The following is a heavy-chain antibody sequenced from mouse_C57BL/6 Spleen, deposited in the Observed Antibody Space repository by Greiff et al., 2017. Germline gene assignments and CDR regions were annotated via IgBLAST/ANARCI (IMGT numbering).Heavy chain of an antibody. CDR3: ARFYYGSSHSFDY. V-gene: IGHV1-55*01. J-gene: IGHJ2*01. CDR1: GYTFTSYW. CDR2: IYPGSGST. Sequence: QVQLQQPGAELVKPEASVKMSCKASGYTFTSYWITWVKQRPGQGLEWIGDIYPGSGSTNYNEKFKSKATLTVDTSSSTAYMQLSSLTSEDSAVYYCARFYYGSSHSFDYWGQGTTLTVSS. D-gene: IGHD1-1*01.